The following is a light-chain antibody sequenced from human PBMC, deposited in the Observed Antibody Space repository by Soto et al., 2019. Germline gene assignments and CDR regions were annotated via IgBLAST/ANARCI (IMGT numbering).Light chain of an antibody. CDR3: AAWDDGLIGSVA. J-gene: IGLJ2*01. Sequence: QLVLTQPPSASGTPGQRVTISCSGSSSNIGRNTVNWYRQLPGTAPQLLIYRDNQRPSGVPDRFSGSKSGTSASLTISGLQSDDEADYYCAAWDDGLIGSVAFGGGTKVTVL. CDR1: SSNIGRNT. V-gene: IGLV1-44*01. CDR2: RDN.